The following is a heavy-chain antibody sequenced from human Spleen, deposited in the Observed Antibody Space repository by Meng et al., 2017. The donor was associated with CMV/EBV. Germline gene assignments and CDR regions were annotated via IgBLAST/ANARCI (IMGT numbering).Heavy chain of an antibody. J-gene: IGHJ4*02. D-gene: IGHD3-22*01. CDR2: IYYSGST. Sequence: SETLSLTCTVSGGSISSGDYYWSWIRQPPGKGLEWIGYIYYSGSTYYNPSLKSRVTISVDTSKNQFSLKLSSVTAADTAVYYCARAHYFESSGYWGAYLDYWGQGTLVTVSS. V-gene: IGHV4-30-4*08. CDR3: ARAHYFESSGYWGAYLDY. CDR1: GGSISSGDYY.